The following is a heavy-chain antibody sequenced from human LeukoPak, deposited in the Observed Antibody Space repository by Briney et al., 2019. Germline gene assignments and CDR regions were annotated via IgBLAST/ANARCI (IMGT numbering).Heavy chain of an antibody. D-gene: IGHD5-18*01. CDR1: GFTFSSYS. J-gene: IGHJ4*02. CDR3: AKEGRKTGNTYGYEYDC. CDR2: ISSSSSTI. Sequence: GGSLRLSCAASGFTFSSYSMNWVRQAPGKGLEWVSYISSSSSTIYYADSVKGRFTISRDNAKNSLYLQMNSLRDEDTAVYYCAKEGRKTGNTYGYEYDCWGQGTLVTVSS. V-gene: IGHV3-48*02.